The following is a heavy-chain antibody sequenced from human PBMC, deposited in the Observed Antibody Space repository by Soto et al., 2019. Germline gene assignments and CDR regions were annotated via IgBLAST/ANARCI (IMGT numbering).Heavy chain of an antibody. Sequence: GASVKVSCKVSGYTLTELSMHWVRQAPGKGLEWMGGSDPEDGETIYAQKFQGRVTMTEDTSTDTAYMELSSLRSEDTAVYYCATVLLGSGLLFDYWGQGTLVTVSS. J-gene: IGHJ4*02. CDR1: GYTLTELS. D-gene: IGHD6-19*01. CDR2: SDPEDGET. CDR3: ATVLLGSGLLFDY. V-gene: IGHV1-24*01.